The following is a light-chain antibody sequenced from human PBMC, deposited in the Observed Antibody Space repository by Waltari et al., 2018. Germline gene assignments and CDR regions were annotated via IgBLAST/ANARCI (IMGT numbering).Light chain of an antibody. V-gene: IGKV1-39*01. J-gene: IGKJ3*01. CDR2: AAS. CDR3: QQSNNTPFT. Sequence: DTQMTQSPSSLSASVGDRVTITCRASQTISIYLNWYQQKPGKAPKLLIYAASSLQSGFPSRFSGSGSGTDFTLTISSLQPEDSATYYCQQSNNTPFTFGPGTKVDIK. CDR1: QTISIY.